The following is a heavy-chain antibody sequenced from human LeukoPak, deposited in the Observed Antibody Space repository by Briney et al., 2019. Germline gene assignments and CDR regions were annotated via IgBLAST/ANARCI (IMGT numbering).Heavy chain of an antibody. V-gene: IGHV1-2*02. J-gene: IGHJ4*02. CDR1: GYTFTAYY. D-gene: IGHD6-13*01. CDR2: INPNSGGT. CDR3: AIRYSSSWLDY. Sequence: ASVKVSCKASGYTFTAYYMRWVRQAPGQGLEWMGWINPNSGGTNYAQKFQGRVTMTRDPSISTAYMELSRLRSDDTTVYYCAIRYSSSWLDYWGQGTLVTVSS.